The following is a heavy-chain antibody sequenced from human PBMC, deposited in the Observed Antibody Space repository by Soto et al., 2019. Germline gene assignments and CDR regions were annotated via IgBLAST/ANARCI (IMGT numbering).Heavy chain of an antibody. CDR1: GFTFSSYW. Sequence: GGSLRLSCAASGFTFSSYWMSWVRQAPGKGLEWVANIKQDGSEKYYVDSVKGRFTISRDNAKNSLYLQMNSLRAEDTAVYYCARDRNYDILTGYWTGDYYYYMDVWGKGTTVTVSS. D-gene: IGHD3-9*01. V-gene: IGHV3-7*01. J-gene: IGHJ6*03. CDR2: IKQDGSEK. CDR3: ARDRNYDILTGYWTGDYYYYMDV.